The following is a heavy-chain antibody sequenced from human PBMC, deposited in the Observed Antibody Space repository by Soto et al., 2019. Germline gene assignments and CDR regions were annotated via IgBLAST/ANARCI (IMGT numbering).Heavy chain of an antibody. CDR1: GFTFSSYG. Sequence: GGSLRLSCAASGFTFSSYGMHWVRQAPGKGLEWVAVIWYDGSNKYYADSVKGRFTISRDNSKNTLYLQMNSLRAEDTAVYYCAREKRATVTTFYYYYYMDVWGKGTTVTVSS. J-gene: IGHJ6*03. CDR2: IWYDGSNK. CDR3: AREKRATVTTFYYYYYMDV. V-gene: IGHV3-33*01. D-gene: IGHD4-17*01.